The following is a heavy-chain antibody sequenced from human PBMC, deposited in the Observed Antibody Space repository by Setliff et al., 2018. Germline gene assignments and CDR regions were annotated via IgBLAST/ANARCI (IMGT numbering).Heavy chain of an antibody. CDR3: ARVTGFLYIDV. CDR2: IYTSWSS. J-gene: IGHJ6*03. Sequence: PSETLSLTCTVSGGSISSASYYWSWIRQPAGKGLEWIGHIYTSWSSNYNPSLKSRVTMSVDTSKNQFSLQLSSVTAADTAVYYCARVTGFLYIDVWGKGTTVTVSS. D-gene: IGHD3-3*01. CDR1: GGSISSASYY. V-gene: IGHV4-61*09.